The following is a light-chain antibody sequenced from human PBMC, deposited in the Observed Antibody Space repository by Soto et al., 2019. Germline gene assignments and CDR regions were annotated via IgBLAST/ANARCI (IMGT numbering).Light chain of an antibody. CDR1: QSVSRNY. CDR2: TAS. CDR3: QQYSRAPIT. Sequence: EMVLTQSPGTLSLSPGEGATLPCRASQSVSRNYLAWYQQKPGQAPRLLIYTASRRATGIPDRFSGSGSGTDFTLTISRLEPEDSAVYYCQQYSRAPITFGQGTRLEI. V-gene: IGKV3-20*01. J-gene: IGKJ5*01.